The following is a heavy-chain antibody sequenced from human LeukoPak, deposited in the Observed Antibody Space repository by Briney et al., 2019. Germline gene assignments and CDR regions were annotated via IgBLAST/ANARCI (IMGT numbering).Heavy chain of an antibody. J-gene: IGHJ6*03. CDR1: DDSITMYY. CDR2: VDHTGST. V-gene: IGHV4-59*01. D-gene: IGHD4-11*01. CDR3: ARGRVSSSTWYSTYYYFFHMDF. Sequence: SETLSLTCTVSDDSITMYYWTWIRQPPGKGLEWIGYVDHTGSTKFNPSLNGRVSISRDTSNNFFSLRLRSVTAADTAVYFCARGRVSSSTWYSTYYYFFHMDFWGKGTTVTVSS.